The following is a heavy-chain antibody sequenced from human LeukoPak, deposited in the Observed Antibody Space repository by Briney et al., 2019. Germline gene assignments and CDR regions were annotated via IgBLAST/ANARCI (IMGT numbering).Heavy chain of an antibody. D-gene: IGHD1-7*01. Sequence: GGPLRLSCAASGFAFSNYAMTWVRQAPGKGLEWVSGISGGGSSTYYADSVKGRFTLSRDNSKKTLYLQTNSLRAEDTAVYYCAKNNWNYPTDSSYGMDVWGQGTTVTVSS. J-gene: IGHJ6*02. CDR3: AKNNWNYPTDSSYGMDV. V-gene: IGHV3-23*01. CDR1: GFAFSNYA. CDR2: ISGGGSST.